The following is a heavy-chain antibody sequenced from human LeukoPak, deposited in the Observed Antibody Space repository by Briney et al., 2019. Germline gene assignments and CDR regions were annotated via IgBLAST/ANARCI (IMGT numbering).Heavy chain of an antibody. Sequence: PGGSLRLSCVASGFTFSSYTMHWVRQAPGKGLEWVAFICCGGSYIYYADSVKGRFIISRDNAKNSLYLQMNSLRAEDTAVYYCARPEDYYDSSGYSHWGQGTLVTVSS. CDR3: ARPEDYYDSSGYSH. J-gene: IGHJ4*02. D-gene: IGHD3-22*01. V-gene: IGHV3-21*01. CDR2: ICCGGSYI. CDR1: GFTFSSYT.